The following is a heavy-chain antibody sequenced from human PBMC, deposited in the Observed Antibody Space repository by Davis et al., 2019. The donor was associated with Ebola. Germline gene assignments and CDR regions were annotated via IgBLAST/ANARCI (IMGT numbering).Heavy chain of an antibody. CDR2: ISAYNGNT. Sequence: ASVKVSCKASGYTFRNSAISWVRQAPGQGLEWMGWISAYNGNTNYAQKFQGRVTMTTDTSTSTAYMELRSLRSDDTAMYYCAKDSFCTYGVCNDRDFDYWGQGTLVTVSS. J-gene: IGHJ4*02. V-gene: IGHV1-18*01. D-gene: IGHD2-8*01. CDR1: GYTFRNSA. CDR3: AKDSFCTYGVCNDRDFDY.